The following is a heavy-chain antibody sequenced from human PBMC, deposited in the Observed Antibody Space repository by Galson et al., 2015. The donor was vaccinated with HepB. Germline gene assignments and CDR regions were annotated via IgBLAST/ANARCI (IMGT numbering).Heavy chain of an antibody. CDR1: GDTFTGTW. CDR3: ARRAPYSSSWGY. CDR2: IYPGDSDT. D-gene: IGHD6-13*01. J-gene: IGHJ4*02. V-gene: IGHV5-51*01. Sequence: QSGAEVKKPGESLKISCKGSGDTFTGTWIGWVRQMPGKGLEWMGLIYPGDSDTRYSPSFEGQVTISADKYITTAYLQWSSLKASDTAIYYCARRAPYSSSWGYWGQGTLVTVSS.